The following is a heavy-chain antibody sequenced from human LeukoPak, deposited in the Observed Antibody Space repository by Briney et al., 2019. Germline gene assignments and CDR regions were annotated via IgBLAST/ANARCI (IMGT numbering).Heavy chain of an antibody. CDR1: GGSISSYY. J-gene: IGHJ3*02. Sequence: SETLSLTCTVSGGSISSYYWSWIRQPPGKGLEWIGYIYYSGSTNYNPSLKSRVTISVDTSKNQFSLKLSSVTAADTAVYYCAREPPDIVVVPAAFGSFDIWGQGTMVTVSS. CDR3: AREPPDIVVVPAAFGSFDI. D-gene: IGHD2-2*01. V-gene: IGHV4-59*12. CDR2: IYYSGST.